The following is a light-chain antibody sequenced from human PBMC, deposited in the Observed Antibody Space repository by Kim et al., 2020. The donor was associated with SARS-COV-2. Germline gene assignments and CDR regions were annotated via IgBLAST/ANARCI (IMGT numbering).Light chain of an antibody. CDR1: SIGAKS. V-gene: IGLV3-9*01. Sequence: SVALGQTARITCGGRSIGAKSVHWDQQKPGQAPVLVIYRDRNRPSGIPERFSGPNSGNTATLTISRAQAGDEADYYCHVWDSNTAVFGGGTQLTVL. CDR3: HVWDSNTAV. J-gene: IGLJ3*02. CDR2: RDR.